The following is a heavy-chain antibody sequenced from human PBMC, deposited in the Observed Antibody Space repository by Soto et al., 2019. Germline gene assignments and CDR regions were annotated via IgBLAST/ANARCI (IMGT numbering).Heavy chain of an antibody. J-gene: IGHJ4*02. V-gene: IGHV1-2*02. D-gene: IGHD5-12*01. CDR2: IDPKSGGT. CDR1: GPTLIAYY. CDR3: ARVSVDVPE. Sequence: QLLQSGAEVKKPGASVRVSCKTSGPTLIAYYIHWVRQAPGQGLEWMGWIDPKSGGTTYEQKFLGRVTMPRATSINTAYMDLNRLTSDDTAVYYCARVSVDVPEWGQGTLITVSS.